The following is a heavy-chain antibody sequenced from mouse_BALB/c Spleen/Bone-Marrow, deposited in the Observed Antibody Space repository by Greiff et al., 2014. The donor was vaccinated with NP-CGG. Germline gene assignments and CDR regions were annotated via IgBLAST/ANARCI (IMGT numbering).Heavy chain of an antibody. J-gene: IGHJ4*01. V-gene: IGHV1-81*01. CDR2: IYPGSGST. Sequence: QVQLQQSGPELVKPGASVKMSCKASGYAFTDYVITWVKQRTGQGLEWIGEIYPGSGSTYYNEKFKGKATLTADKSSNTAYVQLGSLTSEDSAVYFCARLDGNYRYAMDYWGQGTSVTVSS. CDR1: GYAFTDYV. CDR3: ARLDGNYRYAMDY. D-gene: IGHD2-1*01.